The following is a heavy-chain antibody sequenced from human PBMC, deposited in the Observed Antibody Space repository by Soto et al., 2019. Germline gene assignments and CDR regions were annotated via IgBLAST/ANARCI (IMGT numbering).Heavy chain of an antibody. CDR2: IYWDDDK. Sequence: QITLKESGPTLVKPTQTLTLTCTFSGFSLSTGGVGVGWIRQPPGKALEWLALIYWDDDKRYSPSLKSRLTVVLTMTTMDPVDTATYYCAHSRCGGDCLRSYSSHYYYGMDVWGQGTTVTVSS. CDR1: GFSLSTGGVG. D-gene: IGHD2-21*02. J-gene: IGHJ6*02. V-gene: IGHV2-5*02. CDR3: AHSRCGGDCLRSYSSHYYYGMDV.